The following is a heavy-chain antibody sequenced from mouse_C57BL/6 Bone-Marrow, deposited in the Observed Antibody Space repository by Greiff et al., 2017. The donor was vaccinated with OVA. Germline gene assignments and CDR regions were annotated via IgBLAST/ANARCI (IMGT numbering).Heavy chain of an antibody. CDR1: GFSFNTYA. CDR2: IRSESNNYAT. V-gene: IGHV10-1*01. J-gene: IGHJ3*01. Sequence: EVMLVESGGGLVQPKGSLKLSCAASGFSFNTYAMNWVRQAPGKGLEWVARIRSESNNYATYYADSVKDRFTISRDDSESMLYLQMNNLKTEDTAMYYCVRHDDYYGSWCAYGGQGTLVTVSA. D-gene: IGHD1-1*01. CDR3: VRHDDYYGSWCAY.